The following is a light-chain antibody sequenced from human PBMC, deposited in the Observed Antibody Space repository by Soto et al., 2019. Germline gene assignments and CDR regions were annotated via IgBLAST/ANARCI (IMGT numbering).Light chain of an antibody. CDR2: EVG. J-gene: IGLJ1*01. CDR3: SSYTSNNVYV. Sequence: QSALTQPASVSGSPGQSITISCTGTSSDISAYNYVSWYQQHPGKAPKLMIYEVGDRPSGLSNRFSGSKSGNTASLTISRLQTEDEADYYCSSYTSNNVYVFGTVTKLTVL. CDR1: SSDISAYNY. V-gene: IGLV2-14*01.